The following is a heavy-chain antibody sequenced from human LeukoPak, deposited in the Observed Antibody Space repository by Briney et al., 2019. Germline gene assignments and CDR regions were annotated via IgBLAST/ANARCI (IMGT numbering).Heavy chain of an antibody. CDR2: ISGSGGST. CDR1: GFTFSSYA. J-gene: IGHJ4*02. CDR3: AKDKGFSYGFDY. D-gene: IGHD5-18*01. V-gene: IGHV3-23*01. Sequence: GGSLRLSCAASGFTFSSYAMSWVRQAPGKGLEWVSAISGSGGSTYYADSVKGRFTIPRDNSKNTLYLQMNSLRAEDTAIYYCAKDKGFSYGFDYWGQGTLVTVSS.